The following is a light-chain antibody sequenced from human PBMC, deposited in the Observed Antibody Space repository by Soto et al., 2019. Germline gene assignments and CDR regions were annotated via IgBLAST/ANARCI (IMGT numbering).Light chain of an antibody. Sequence: QAVVTQPPSVSGAPGQRVTISCTGSNSNIGAGFAVHWYQQLPGTAPKLLIHGNNNRPSGVPDRFSGSKSDTSASLAITGLQADDEADYYCQSYDSSLSGSDWVFGGGTKLTVL. J-gene: IGLJ3*02. CDR2: GNN. CDR1: NSNIGAGFA. CDR3: QSYDSSLSGSDWV. V-gene: IGLV1-40*01.